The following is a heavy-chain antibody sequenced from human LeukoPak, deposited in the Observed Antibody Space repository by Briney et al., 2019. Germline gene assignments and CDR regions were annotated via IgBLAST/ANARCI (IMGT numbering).Heavy chain of an antibody. J-gene: IGHJ6*04. D-gene: IGHD3-10*02. Sequence: GGSLRLSCAASGFIFSNYAMQWVRQAPGMGLEWVAFIRYDGGNTYYADSVKGRFTISRDNAKNSLYLQMNSLRAEDTAVYYCAELGITMIGGVWGKGTTVTISS. V-gene: IGHV3-30*02. CDR2: IRYDGGNT. CDR1: GFIFSNYA. CDR3: AELGITMIGGV.